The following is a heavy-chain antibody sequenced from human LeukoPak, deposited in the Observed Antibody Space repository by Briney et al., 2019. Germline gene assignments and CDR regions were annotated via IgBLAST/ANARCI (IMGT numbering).Heavy chain of an antibody. V-gene: IGHV4-59*01. D-gene: IGHD3-10*01. Sequence: SETVSLTCTVSGGSISSNYWSWIRQPPGKGLEWIGYIYYSGSTNYNPSLKSRVTISVDTSKNQFSLKLSSVTAADTAVYYCASQTMVRGVITYAFDYWGQGTLVTVSS. CDR2: IYYSGST. CDR3: ASQTMVRGVITYAFDY. CDR1: GGSISSNY. J-gene: IGHJ4*02.